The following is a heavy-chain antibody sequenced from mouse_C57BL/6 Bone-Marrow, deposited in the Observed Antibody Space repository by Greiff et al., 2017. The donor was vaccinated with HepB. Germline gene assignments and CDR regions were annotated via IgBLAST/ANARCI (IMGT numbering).Heavy chain of an antibody. J-gene: IGHJ3*01. CDR1: GYTFTSYG. D-gene: IGHD2-3*01. CDR2: IYPRSGNT. Sequence: QVQLQQSGAELARPGASVKLSCKASGYTFTSYGISWVKQRTGQGLEWIGEIYPRSGNTYYNEKFKGKATLTADKSSSTAYMELRSLTSEDSAVYFCARSEIYDGYYAWFAYWGQGTLVTVSA. V-gene: IGHV1-81*01. CDR3: ARSEIYDGYYAWFAY.